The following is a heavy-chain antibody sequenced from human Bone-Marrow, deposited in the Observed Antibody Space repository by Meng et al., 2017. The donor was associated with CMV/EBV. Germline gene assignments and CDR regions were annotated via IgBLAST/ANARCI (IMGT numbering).Heavy chain of an antibody. V-gene: IGHV3-11*04. CDR1: GGSFSGYY. CDR2: ISSSGSTI. CDR3: ARRADAFDI. J-gene: IGHJ3*02. Sequence: LSLTCAVYGGSFSGYYWSWVRQAPGKGLEWVSYISSSGSTIYYADSVKGRFTISRDNAKNSLYLQMNSLRAEDTAVYYCARRADAFDIWGQGKMVTVSS.